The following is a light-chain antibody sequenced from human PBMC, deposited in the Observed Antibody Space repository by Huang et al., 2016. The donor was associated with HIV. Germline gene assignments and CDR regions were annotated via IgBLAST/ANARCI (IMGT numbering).Light chain of an antibody. CDR1: QSVSSN. Sequence: EIVMRQSPATLSVSPGERATLSCGASQSVSSNVAWYQHKPGQAPRLLLYGASTRATGIPVRFSGSGSGTDFTLTISSLQSEDFAVYYCQQYYNWPRTFGQGTKVEIK. J-gene: IGKJ1*01. CDR2: GAS. CDR3: QQYYNWPRT. V-gene: IGKV3-15*01.